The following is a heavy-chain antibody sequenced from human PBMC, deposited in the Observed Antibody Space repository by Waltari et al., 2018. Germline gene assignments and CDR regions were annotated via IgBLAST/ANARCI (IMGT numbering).Heavy chain of an antibody. Sequence: EVQLVESGGGLVQPGGALRRYCAASGVTFSSYSRHWVRQAPGKGREWVSYISSSSSTIYYADSVKGRFTISRDNANNSLYLQMNSLRAEDTAVYYCASTPSGYDLGTDYWGQGTLVTVSS. J-gene: IGHJ4*02. CDR3: ASTPSGYDLGTDY. D-gene: IGHD5-12*01. V-gene: IGHV3-48*01. CDR2: ISSSSSTI. CDR1: GVTFSSYS.